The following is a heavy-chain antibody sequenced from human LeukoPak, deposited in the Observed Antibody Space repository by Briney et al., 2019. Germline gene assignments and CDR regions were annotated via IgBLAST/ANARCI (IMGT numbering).Heavy chain of an antibody. D-gene: IGHD3-10*01. J-gene: IGHJ6*02. Sequence: PGGSLRLSCAASGFTFSSYSVNWVRQAPGKGLEWVSSISSSSSYIYYADSVKGRFTISRDNAKNSLYLQMNSLRAEDTAVYYCARVLWFGESQRPLYYYYYGMDVWGQGTTVTVSS. V-gene: IGHV3-21*01. CDR1: GFTFSSYS. CDR2: ISSSSSYI. CDR3: ARVLWFGESQRPLYYYYYGMDV.